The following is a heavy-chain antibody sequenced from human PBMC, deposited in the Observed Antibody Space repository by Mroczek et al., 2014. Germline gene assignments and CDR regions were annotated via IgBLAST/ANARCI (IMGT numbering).Heavy chain of an antibody. CDR1: GYTFTSYD. Sequence: QVQLQESGAEVKKPGASVKVSCKASGYTFTSYDINWVRQATGQGLEWMGWMNPNSGNTGYAQKFQGRVTMTRNTSISTAYMELSSLRSEDTAVYYCATLGYCSSTSCQTKRNYYYYYMDVWGKGTTVTVSS. J-gene: IGHJ6*03. CDR2: MNPNSGNT. V-gene: IGHV1-8*01. CDR3: ATLGYCSSTSCQTKRNYYYYYMDV. D-gene: IGHD2-2*01.